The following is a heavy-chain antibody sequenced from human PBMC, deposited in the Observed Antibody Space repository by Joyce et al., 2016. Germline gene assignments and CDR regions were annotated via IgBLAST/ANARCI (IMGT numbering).Heavy chain of an antibody. J-gene: IGHJ4*02. V-gene: IGHV1-2*02. CDR3: AREYGGTFYFDY. CDR1: GFSVSGYY. CDR2: SNPDRGDT. D-gene: IGHD4-23*01. Sequence: QVQLVQSGAEVKNPGASVKVSCKASGFSVSGYYIHWVRQAPGQGLEWMGCSNPDRGDTIYGQKFQGRVTMTRDTSISTVYLELGRLTSDDTALYYCAREYGGTFYFDYWGQVTLVTVSS.